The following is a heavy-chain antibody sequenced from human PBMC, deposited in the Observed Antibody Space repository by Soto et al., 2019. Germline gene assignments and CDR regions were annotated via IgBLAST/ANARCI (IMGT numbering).Heavy chain of an antibody. J-gene: IGHJ4*02. V-gene: IGHV1-8*01. CDR2: MNPNSGNT. D-gene: IGHD5-12*01. CDR1: GYTFTSYD. CDR3: ARGLPKVATISPFDY. Sequence: QVQLVQSGAEVKKPGASVKVSCKASGYTFTSYDINWVRQATGQGLEWMGWMNPNSGNTGHAQKVQGRVTMTRNTSISTAYMELSSLRSEDTAVYYCARGLPKVATISPFDYWGQGTLVTVSS.